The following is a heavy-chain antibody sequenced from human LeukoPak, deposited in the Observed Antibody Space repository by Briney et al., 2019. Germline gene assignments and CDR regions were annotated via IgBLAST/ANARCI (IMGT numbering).Heavy chain of an antibody. CDR3: ARAGFVDQGAVDFQH. CDR2: FDPEDGET. J-gene: IGHJ1*01. V-gene: IGHV1-24*01. D-gene: IGHD2-15*01. CDR1: GYTLTELS. Sequence: ASVKVSCKVSGYTLTELSMHWVRQAPGKGLEWMGGFDPEDGETIYAQKFQGRVTMTEDTSTDTAYMELSSLRSEDTAVYYCARAGFVDQGAVDFQHWGQGTLVTVSS.